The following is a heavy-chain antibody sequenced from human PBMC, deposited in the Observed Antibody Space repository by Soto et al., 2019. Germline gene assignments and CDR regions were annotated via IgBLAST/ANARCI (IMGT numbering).Heavy chain of an antibody. J-gene: IGHJ4*02. CDR2: ITSDTATI. Sequence: EVQLVESGGGLVQPGGSLRLSCAASGFTFNIDSMHWVRQAPGKGLEWVSYITSDTATIHYADSVRGRFTISRDNAENSLFLQMNSLRDEDTAAYYCARSVAGHFDYWGQGALVTVSS. CDR1: GFTFNIDS. V-gene: IGHV3-48*02. CDR3: ARSVAGHFDY. D-gene: IGHD6-19*01.